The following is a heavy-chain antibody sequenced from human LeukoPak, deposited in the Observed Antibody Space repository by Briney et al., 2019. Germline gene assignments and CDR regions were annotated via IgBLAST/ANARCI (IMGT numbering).Heavy chain of an antibody. Sequence: GESLNISCKGSGYSFTTYWISWVRQMPGKGLEWMGRIDPSDSYTKYSPSFQGHVTISVDKSVSTAYLQWSSLKSSDTAIYYCATERTSGRNWFDPWGQGTLVTVSS. V-gene: IGHV5-10-1*01. J-gene: IGHJ5*02. CDR3: ATERTSGRNWFDP. CDR1: GYSFTTYW. CDR2: IDPSDSYT. D-gene: IGHD3-10*01.